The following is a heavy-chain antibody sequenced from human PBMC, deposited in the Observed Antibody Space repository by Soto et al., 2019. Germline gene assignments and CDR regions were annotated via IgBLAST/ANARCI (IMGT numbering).Heavy chain of an antibody. Sequence: GGSLTLSCVYSGFSFSNHVMHWAGQAPGKGLEWVAVISYDGSNKDYVESVKGRFTISRDNSKNTLYLQINSLRVEDTAVFYCARNSRATVAGAPDYWGQGTLVTVSS. CDR2: ISYDGSNK. J-gene: IGHJ4*02. CDR1: GFSFSNHV. D-gene: IGHD6-19*01. CDR3: ARNSRATVAGAPDY. V-gene: IGHV3-30*03.